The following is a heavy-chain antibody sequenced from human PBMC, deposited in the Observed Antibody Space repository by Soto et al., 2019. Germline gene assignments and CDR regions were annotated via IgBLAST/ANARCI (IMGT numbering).Heavy chain of an antibody. CDR2: SSRSSDITI. CDR3: ARDKGYNCLDY. D-gene: IGHD1-20*01. CDR1: GFTFSSYE. V-gene: IGHV3-48*03. Sequence: GGSLRLSCAASGFTFSSYEMNCLRQAPGKGLEGVSYSSRSSDITIHYADSVKGRFTISSDNAKSSLYLQMNSLRAEDTAVYYCARDKGYNCLDYWGQGTMVTVSS. J-gene: IGHJ4*02.